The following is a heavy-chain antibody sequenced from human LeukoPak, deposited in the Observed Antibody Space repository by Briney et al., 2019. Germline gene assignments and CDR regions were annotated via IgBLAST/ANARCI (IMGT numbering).Heavy chain of an antibody. CDR2: IYSTGST. CDR3: ARQIASAGTAGFDF. D-gene: IGHD6-13*01. Sequence: PSETLSLTCTVSGGSISSYYRSWIRQPAGKGLEWVGRIYSTGSTNYNPSLKSRVTMSVDTSKNQFYLRLRSVNAADTAVYYSARQIASAGTAGFDFWGQGALVTVSS. V-gene: IGHV4-4*07. J-gene: IGHJ4*02. CDR1: GGSISSYY.